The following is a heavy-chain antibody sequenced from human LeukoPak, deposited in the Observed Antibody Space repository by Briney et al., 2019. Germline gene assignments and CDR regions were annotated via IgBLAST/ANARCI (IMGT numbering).Heavy chain of an antibody. J-gene: IGHJ5*02. CDR1: GFTFSSYW. CDR2: IKQDGSEK. V-gene: IGHV3-7*01. D-gene: IGHD5-18*01. CDR3: ARGGYSYLNWFDL. Sequence: PGGSLRLSCAASGFTFSSYWMSWVRQAPGKGLEWVANIKQDGSEKYYVDSVKGRFTISRDNAKNSLYLQMNSLRAEDTALYYCARGGYSYLNWFDLWGQGTLVTVSS.